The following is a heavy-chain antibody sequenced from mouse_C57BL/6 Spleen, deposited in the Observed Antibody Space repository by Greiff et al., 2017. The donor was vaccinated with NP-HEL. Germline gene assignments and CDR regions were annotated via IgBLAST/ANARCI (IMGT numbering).Heavy chain of an antibody. CDR2: INPSSGYT. D-gene: IGHD1-1*01. CDR3: ARRMGSIYKAIDY. V-gene: IGHV1-7*01. J-gene: IGHJ4*01. Sequence: QVQLQQSGAELAKPGASVKLSCKASGYTFTSYWMHWVKQRPGQGLEWIGYINPSSGYTKYNQKFKDKATLTADKSSSTAYMQLSSLTSEDSAVYYCARRMGSIYKAIDYWGQGTSVTVSS. CDR1: GYTFTSYW.